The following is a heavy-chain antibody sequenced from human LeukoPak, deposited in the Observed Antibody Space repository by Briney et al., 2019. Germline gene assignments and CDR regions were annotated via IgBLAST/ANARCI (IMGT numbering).Heavy chain of an antibody. Sequence: SETLSLTCTVSGGSISSGSYYWSWIRQPAGKGLEWIGRIYTSGSTNYNPSLKSRVTISLDTSKNQFSLNLSSVTAADTAVYYCARGMVYAKELDYWGQGTLVTVSS. D-gene: IGHD2-8*01. CDR2: IYTSGST. CDR1: GGSISSGSYY. V-gene: IGHV4-61*02. CDR3: ARGMVYAKELDY. J-gene: IGHJ4*02.